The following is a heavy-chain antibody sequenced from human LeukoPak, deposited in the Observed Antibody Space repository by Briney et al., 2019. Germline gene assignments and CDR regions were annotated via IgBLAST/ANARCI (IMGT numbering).Heavy chain of an antibody. CDR3: ARGPTRANSSDY. CDR1: GFTFSSYW. D-gene: IGHD2/OR15-2a*01. V-gene: IGHV3-7*01. Sequence: GGSLRLSCAASGFTFSSYWMSWVRQAPGKGLEWVANIKQDGTEKYYVDSVKGRFTISRDNAKNSLYLQMNSLRAEDTAMYYCARGPTRANSSDYWGQGILVTVSS. J-gene: IGHJ4*02. CDR2: IKQDGTEK.